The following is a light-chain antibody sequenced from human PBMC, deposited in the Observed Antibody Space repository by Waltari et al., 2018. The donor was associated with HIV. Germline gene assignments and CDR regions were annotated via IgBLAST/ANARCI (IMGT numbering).Light chain of an antibody. V-gene: IGLV3-1*01. CDR2: QDI. J-gene: IGLJ2*01. Sequence: SSELTQPPSLSVSPGQTASIACPRYKLGETYASWYQQKPGQSPVLVIYQDIKRPSGIPERFSGSNSGNTATLTISGTQAMDEADYYCQTWDSRTVVFGGGTKLTVL. CDR1: KLGETY. CDR3: QTWDSRTVV.